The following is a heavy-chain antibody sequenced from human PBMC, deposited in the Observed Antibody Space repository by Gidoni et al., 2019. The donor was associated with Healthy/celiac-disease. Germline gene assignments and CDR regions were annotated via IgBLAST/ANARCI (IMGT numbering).Heavy chain of an antibody. CDR3: ARDLGYSGYDNNFDY. D-gene: IGHD5-12*01. J-gene: IGHJ4*02. V-gene: IGHV4-39*07. CDR2: IYYSGST. Sequence: QLQLQESGPGLVKPSETLSLTCTVSGGSLSSSSYYWGWIRQPPGKGLEWIGSIYYSGSTYYNPSLKSLVTISVDTSKNQFSLKLSSVTAADTAVYYCARDLGYSGYDNNFDYWGQGTLVTVSS. CDR1: GGSLSSSSYY.